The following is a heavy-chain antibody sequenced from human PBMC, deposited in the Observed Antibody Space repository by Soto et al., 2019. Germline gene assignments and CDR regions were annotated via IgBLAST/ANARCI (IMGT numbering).Heavy chain of an antibody. CDR2: IYHSGST. D-gene: IGHD3-3*01. Sequence: QVQLQESGPGLVKPSGTLSLTCAVYGGSISSSNWWSWVRQPPGKGLEWIGEIYHSGSTNYNPSLKSRVTITVDKSKNQFSLKLSSVTAADTAVYYCARDQAYFLGYKYYFDYWGQGTLVTVSS. V-gene: IGHV4-4*02. CDR3: ARDQAYFLGYKYYFDY. CDR1: GGSISSSNW. J-gene: IGHJ4*02.